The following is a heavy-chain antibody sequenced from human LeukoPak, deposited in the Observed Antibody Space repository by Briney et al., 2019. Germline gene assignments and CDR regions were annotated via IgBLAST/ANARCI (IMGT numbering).Heavy chain of an antibody. J-gene: IGHJ4*02. CDR2: INHSEST. D-gene: IGHD2-15*01. CDR3: ARGAPGLYCSGGSCYSVLDY. CDR1: GGSFSGYY. V-gene: IGHV4-34*01. Sequence: SETLSLTCAVYGGSFSGYYWSWIRQPPGKGLEWIGEINHSESTNYNPSLKSRVTISVDTSKNQFSLKLSSVTAADTAVYYCARGAPGLYCSGGSCYSVLDYWGQGTLVTVSS.